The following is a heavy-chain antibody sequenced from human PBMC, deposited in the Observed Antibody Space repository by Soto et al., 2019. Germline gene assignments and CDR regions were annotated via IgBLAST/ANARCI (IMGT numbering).Heavy chain of an antibody. J-gene: IGHJ5*02. V-gene: IGHV4-31*02. D-gene: IGHD2-15*01. Sequence: SETLSLTCTVSGGYITSGGYYWTWIRQHPGKGLEWIGYIYYSGSTYYNPSLKSRVTISVDTSRTQFSLKLSSVTAADTAVYYCVRDLDCSGGSCYSRWFAPWGQGTLVTVSS. CDR3: VRDLDCSGGSCYSRWFAP. CDR1: GGYITSGGYY. CDR2: IYYSGST.